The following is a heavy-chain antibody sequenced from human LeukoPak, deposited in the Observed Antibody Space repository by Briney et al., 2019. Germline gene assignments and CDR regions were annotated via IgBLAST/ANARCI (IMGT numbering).Heavy chain of an antibody. CDR1: GGSISSGGHS. D-gene: IGHD6-6*01. CDR3: ARSSSSGEAVNFDY. Sequence: SETLPLTCAVSGGSISSGGHSWSWIRQPPGKGLEWIGYIYYSETTYYSPSLKSRVTISIDRSKNQFSLKLSSVTAADTAVYYCARSSSSGEAVNFDYWGQGTLVTVSS. CDR2: IYYSETT. J-gene: IGHJ4*02. V-gene: IGHV4-30-2*01.